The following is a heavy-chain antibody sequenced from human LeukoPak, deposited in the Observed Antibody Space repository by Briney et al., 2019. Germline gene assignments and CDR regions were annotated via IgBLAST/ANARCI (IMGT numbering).Heavy chain of an antibody. CDR1: GASISSYY. Sequence: SETLSLTCTVSGASISSYYWSWIRQPPGKGLEWIGYIYYSGSTNYNPSLKSRVTISVATSKNQFSLKLSSVTAADTAVYYRARSSPVPRGQQLVPSPEYWGQGILVTVSS. CDR2: IYYSGST. CDR3: ARSSPVPRGQQLVPSPEY. V-gene: IGHV4-59*08. D-gene: IGHD6-13*01. J-gene: IGHJ4*02.